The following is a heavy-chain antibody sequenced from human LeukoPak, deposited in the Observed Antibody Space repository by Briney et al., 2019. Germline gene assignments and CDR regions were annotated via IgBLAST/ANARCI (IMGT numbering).Heavy chain of an antibody. CDR2: LYYRET. CDR3: ARGRNWNYQSHFDY. V-gene: IGHV4-39*07. J-gene: IGHJ4*02. D-gene: IGHD1-7*01. CDR1: GDSISDTRYF. Sequence: SETLSLTCTVSGDSISDTRYFWGFIRRSPGKGLEWIVSLYYRETFYNPSLKSRLTISSDTSKNQFSLRLTSLTAADTGAYYCARGRNWNYQSHFDYWGQGTLVTVSS.